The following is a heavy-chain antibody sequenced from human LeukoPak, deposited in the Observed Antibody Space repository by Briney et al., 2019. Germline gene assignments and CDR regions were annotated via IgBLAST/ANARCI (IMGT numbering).Heavy chain of an antibody. J-gene: IGHJ4*02. CDR2: IYTGGTT. CDR1: GFTVSSNY. Sequence: PGGSLRLSCAASGFTVSSNYMSWVRQAPGKGLEWVSSIYTGGTTYYADSVEGRFTISRDNSKNTLYLQMNSLRAEDTAVYYCARDSWGGFYDYWGQGTLVTVSS. V-gene: IGHV3-53*01. CDR3: ARDSWGGFYDY. D-gene: IGHD3-3*01.